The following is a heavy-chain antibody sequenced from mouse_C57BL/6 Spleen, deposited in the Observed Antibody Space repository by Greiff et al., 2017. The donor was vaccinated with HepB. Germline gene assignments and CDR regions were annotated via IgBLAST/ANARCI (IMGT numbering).Heavy chain of an antibody. CDR2: IYPGDGDT. CDR1: GYAFSSSW. CDR3: ARGGTGTLAY. V-gene: IGHV1-82*01. J-gene: IGHJ3*01. Sequence: VQLKESGPELVKPGASVKISCKASGYAFSSSWMNWVKQRPGKGLEWIGRIYPGDGDTNYNGKFKGKATLTADKSSSTAYMQLSSLTSEDSAVYFCARGGTGTLAYWGQGTLVTVSA. D-gene: IGHD4-1*01.